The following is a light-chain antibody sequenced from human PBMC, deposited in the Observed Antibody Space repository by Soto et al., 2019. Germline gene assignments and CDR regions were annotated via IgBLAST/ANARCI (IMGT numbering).Light chain of an antibody. J-gene: IGLJ1*01. CDR2: GNT. CDR3: QSYDSSHYV. CDR1: SSNIGAGYD. Sequence: QSVLTQPPSVSGAPGQRVTISCTCSSSNIGAGYDVQWYQQLPGTAPKLLIFGNTNRPSGVPDRFSGSKSGTSASLAVAGLQAEDEADYYCQSYDSSHYVFGTGTKVTVL. V-gene: IGLV1-40*01.